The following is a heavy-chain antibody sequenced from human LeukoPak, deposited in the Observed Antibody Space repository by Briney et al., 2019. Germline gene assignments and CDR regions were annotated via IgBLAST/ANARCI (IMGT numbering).Heavy chain of an antibody. J-gene: IGHJ4*02. CDR3: AKGITGTPTPN. V-gene: IGHV3-30*18. Sequence: GGSLRLSCAASGFTFSSYGMHWVRQAPGKGLEWVAVISYDGSNKYYADSVKGRFTISRDNSRNTLYLQMNSLRAEDTAVYYCAKGITGTPTPNWGQGTLVTVSS. D-gene: IGHD1-7*01. CDR1: GFTFSSYG. CDR2: ISYDGSNK.